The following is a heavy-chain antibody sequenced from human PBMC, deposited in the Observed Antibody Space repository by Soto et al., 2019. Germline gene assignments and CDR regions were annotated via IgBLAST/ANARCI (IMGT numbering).Heavy chain of an antibody. CDR3: ARKRIDYYGMDV. Sequence: GGSLRLSCAASRFTFSSYGMHWVRQAPGRGLEWVAVIWYDGSNKYYADSVKGRFTISRDNSKNTLYLQMNSLRAEDTAAYYCARKRIDYYGMDVWGQGTTVTVSS. CDR2: IWYDGSNK. CDR1: RFTFSSYG. D-gene: IGHD2-15*01. J-gene: IGHJ6*02. V-gene: IGHV3-33*01.